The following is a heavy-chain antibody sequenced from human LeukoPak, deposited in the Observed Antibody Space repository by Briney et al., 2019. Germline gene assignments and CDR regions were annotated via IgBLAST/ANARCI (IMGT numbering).Heavy chain of an antibody. V-gene: IGHV4-31*03. D-gene: IGHD2-2*01. CDR2: IYYSGST. CDR1: GGSISSGGYY. J-gene: IGHJ3*02. Sequence: SETLSLTCTVSGGSISSGGYYWSWIRQHPGKGLEWIGYIYYSGSTYYNPSLKSRVTISVDTSKNQFSLKLSSVTAADTAVYYCARDVVVVSCAFDIWGQGTMVTVSS. CDR3: ARDVVVVSCAFDI.